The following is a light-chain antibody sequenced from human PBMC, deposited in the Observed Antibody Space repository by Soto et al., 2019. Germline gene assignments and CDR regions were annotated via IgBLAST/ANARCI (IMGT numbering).Light chain of an antibody. Sequence: EIVMTQSPAILSASPGERATLSCRASQSVSTNLAWFQQKPGQTPRLLFNGASTRATGIPARFTGSGSGTEFILTISSLQSEDFAVYYCQQYDIWPPTFGQGTKVDIK. CDR3: QQYDIWPPT. CDR1: QSVSTN. J-gene: IGKJ1*01. V-gene: IGKV3-15*01. CDR2: GAS.